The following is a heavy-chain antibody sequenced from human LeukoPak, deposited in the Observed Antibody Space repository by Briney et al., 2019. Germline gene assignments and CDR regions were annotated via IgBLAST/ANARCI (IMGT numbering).Heavy chain of an antibody. Sequence: SETLSLTCSVSGGSISSGPYFWSWIRQSPGQGLEWIGYIFYTGNTYYNPSLKSRVIISVDRSKNQFSLNLSSVTAADTAVYYCARDLDGFGAFDIWGQGTMVTVSS. CDR2: IFYTGNT. CDR1: GGSISSGPYF. V-gene: IGHV4-30-4*08. J-gene: IGHJ3*02. D-gene: IGHD3-16*01. CDR3: ARDLDGFGAFDI.